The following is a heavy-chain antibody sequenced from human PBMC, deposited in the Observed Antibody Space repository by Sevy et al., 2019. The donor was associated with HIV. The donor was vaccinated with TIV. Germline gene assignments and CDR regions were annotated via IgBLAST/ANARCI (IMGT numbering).Heavy chain of an antibody. Sequence: SETLSLTCTLSGDSISSYYSTWVRQPPGKGLEWIGYLYYSGITNYNPSLKSRVTISIDTSKNQFSLKRSSVTAADTAVYYCARGLAYYFDSWGQGTLVTVSS. CDR1: GDSISSYY. J-gene: IGHJ4*02. V-gene: IGHV4-59*08. CDR2: LYYSGIT. CDR3: ARGLAYYFDS. D-gene: IGHD4-17*01.